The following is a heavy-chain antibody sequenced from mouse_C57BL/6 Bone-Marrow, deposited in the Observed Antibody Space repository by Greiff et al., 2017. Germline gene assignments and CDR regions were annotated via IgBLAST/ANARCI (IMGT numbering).Heavy chain of an antibody. CDR3: ARHEEGYDGYSYYYAMDY. V-gene: IGHV1-62-2*01. D-gene: IGHD2-3*01. CDR2: FYPGSGSI. J-gene: IGHJ4*01. Sequence: QVQLQQSGAELVKPGASVKLSCKASGYTFTEYTIHWVKQRSGQGLEWIGWFYPGSGSIKYNEKFKDKATLTADKSSSTVYMELSRLTSEDSAVYFCARHEEGYDGYSYYYAMDYWGQGTSVTVSS. CDR1: GYTFTEYT.